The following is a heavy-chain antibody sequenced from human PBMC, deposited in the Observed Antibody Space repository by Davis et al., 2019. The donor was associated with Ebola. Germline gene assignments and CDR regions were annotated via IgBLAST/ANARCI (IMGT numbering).Heavy chain of an antibody. CDR1: GYTFTSYD. CDR2: MNPNSGNT. Sequence: ASVKVSCKASGYTFTSYDINWVRQATGQGLEWMGWMNPNSGNTGYAQKFQGRVTMTRDTSASTAYMELSSLRSEDTAVYYCARDSGSYFSWFDPWGQGTLVTVSS. D-gene: IGHD1-26*01. CDR3: ARDSGSYFSWFDP. J-gene: IGHJ5*02. V-gene: IGHV1-8*01.